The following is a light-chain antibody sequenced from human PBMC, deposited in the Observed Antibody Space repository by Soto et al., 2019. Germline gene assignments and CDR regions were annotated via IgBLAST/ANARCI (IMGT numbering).Light chain of an antibody. CDR2: SAS. CDR3: QQSYSTPFT. J-gene: IGKJ4*01. CDR1: QSIRSY. Sequence: DIQMTQSPSSLSASVGDRVTITCRASQSIRSYLNWYQQKPGKAPKLLIYSASSLQSGVPSRFSGSGSGTDFTLTISSLQPEDFASFYCQQSYSTPFTFCGGTRVEI. V-gene: IGKV1-39*01.